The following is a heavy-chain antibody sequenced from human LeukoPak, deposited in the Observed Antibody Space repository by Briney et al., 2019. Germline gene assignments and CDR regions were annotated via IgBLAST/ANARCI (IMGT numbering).Heavy chain of an antibody. CDR1: GGSFSGYY. D-gene: IGHD2-15*01. V-gene: IGHV4-34*01. Sequence: SETLSLTCAVYGGSFSGYYWSWIRQPPGKGLEWIGEINHSGSTNYNPSLESRVTISVDTSKNQFSLKLSSVTAADTAVYYCARGGGYCSGGSCYQDYWGQGTLVTVSS. J-gene: IGHJ4*02. CDR2: INHSGST. CDR3: ARGGGYCSGGSCYQDY.